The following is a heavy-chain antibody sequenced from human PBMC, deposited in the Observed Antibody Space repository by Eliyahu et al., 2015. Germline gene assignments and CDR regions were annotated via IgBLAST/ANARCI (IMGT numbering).Heavy chain of an antibody. CDR1: GFSLSTSGMC. CDR2: IDWDDDK. Sequence: QVTLRESGPALVKPTQTLTLTCTFSGFSLSTSGMCVSWIRQPPGKALEWLARIDWDDDKYYSTSLKTRLTISKDTSKNQVVLTMTNMDPVDTATYYCARDYVWGSYRYNAFDIWGQGTMVTVSS. V-gene: IGHV2-70*15. CDR3: ARDYVWGSYRYNAFDI. J-gene: IGHJ3*02. D-gene: IGHD3-16*02.